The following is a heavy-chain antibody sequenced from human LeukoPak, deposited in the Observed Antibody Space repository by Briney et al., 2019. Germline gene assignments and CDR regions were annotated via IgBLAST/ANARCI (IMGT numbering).Heavy chain of an antibody. CDR1: GGSISSYY. CDR3: ARDSSSWTFDY. D-gene: IGHD6-13*01. Sequence: SETLSLTCTVSGGSISSYYWSWIRRPPGKGLEWIGYIYYSGSTNYNPSLKSRVTISVDTSKNQFSLKLSSVTAADTAVYYCARDSSSWTFDYWGQGTLVTVSS. V-gene: IGHV4-59*01. J-gene: IGHJ4*02. CDR2: IYYSGST.